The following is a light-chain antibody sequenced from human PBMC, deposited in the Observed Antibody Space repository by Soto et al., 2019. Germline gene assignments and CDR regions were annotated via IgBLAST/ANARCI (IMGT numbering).Light chain of an antibody. CDR2: DAS. V-gene: IGKV1-5*01. J-gene: IGKJ2*01. CDR3: QQYNSYSPYT. CDR1: QSISNW. Sequence: DVQMTQSPSTLSASVGDRVTITCRASQSISNWLAWFQQKPGKAPKLLIYDASSLESGVPSRFSGSGSGTEFTLTISSLQPDDSATYHCQQYNSYSPYTFGQGTKLEIK.